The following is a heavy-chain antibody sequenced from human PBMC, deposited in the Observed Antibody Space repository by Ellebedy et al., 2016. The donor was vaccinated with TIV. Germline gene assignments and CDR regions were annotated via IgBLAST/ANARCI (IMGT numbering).Heavy chain of an antibody. D-gene: IGHD3-3*01. V-gene: IGHV1-69*06. CDR3: ARSRPGGTLRFLEWLSGWFDP. J-gene: IGHJ5*02. CDR2: IIPIFGTA. Sequence: ALVKVSCKASGGTFSSYAISWVRQAPGQGLEWMGGIIPIFGTANYAQKFQGRVTITADKSTSTAYMELSSLRSEDTAVYYCARSRPGGTLRFLEWLSGWFDPWGQGTLVTVSS. CDR1: GGTFSSYA.